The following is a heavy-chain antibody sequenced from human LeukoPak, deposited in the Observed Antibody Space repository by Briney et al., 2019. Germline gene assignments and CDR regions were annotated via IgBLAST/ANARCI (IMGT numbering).Heavy chain of an antibody. CDR1: GGSISSSSYY. V-gene: IGHV4-39*01. D-gene: IGHD6-13*01. CDR3: ARFSRARFIDAFDI. J-gene: IGHJ3*02. Sequence: SETLSLTCTVSGGSISSSSYYWGWIRQPPGKGLEWIGSIYYSGSTYYNPSLKSRVTISVDTSKNQFFLKLSSVTAAGTAGYYCARFSRARFIDAFDIWGQGTMVTVSS. CDR2: IYYSGST.